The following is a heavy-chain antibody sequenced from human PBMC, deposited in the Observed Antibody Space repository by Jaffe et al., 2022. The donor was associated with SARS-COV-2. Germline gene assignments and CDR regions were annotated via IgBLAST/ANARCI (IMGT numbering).Heavy chain of an antibody. CDR2: IEASGYT. CDR3: ARRGRRGGWSFDF. D-gene: IGHD6-19*01. CDR1: GDSMTNDADR. Sequence: QVQLQESGPGLVKPSQTLSLTCSVSGDSMTNDADRWNWIRQSAGKGLEWIGQIEASGYTNYNPSLKSRVTISADLSRKQFSLILNSVTDTDTAVYYCARRGRRGGWSFDFWGQGVLVTVSS. J-gene: IGHJ4*02. V-gene: IGHV4-61*02.